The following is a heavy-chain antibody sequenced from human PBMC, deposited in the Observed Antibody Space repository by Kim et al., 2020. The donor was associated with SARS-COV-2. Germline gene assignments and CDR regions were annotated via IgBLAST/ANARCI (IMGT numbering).Heavy chain of an antibody. Sequence: YAQKFQERVTITRDMSTSTAYMELSSLRSEDTAVYYCAADPGYSSSWNNYWGQGTLVTVSS. J-gene: IGHJ4*02. V-gene: IGHV1-58*01. D-gene: IGHD6-13*01. CDR3: AADPGYSSSWNNY.